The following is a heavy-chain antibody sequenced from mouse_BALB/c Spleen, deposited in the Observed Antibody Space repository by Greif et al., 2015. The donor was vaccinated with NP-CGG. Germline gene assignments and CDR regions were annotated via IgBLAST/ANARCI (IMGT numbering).Heavy chain of an antibody. CDR2: ISCYNGAT. CDR3: ARDYCGSSYPPWFAY. V-gene: IGHV1S34*01. CDR1: GYSFTGYY. D-gene: IGHD1-1*01. J-gene: IGHJ3*01. Sequence: LVKTGASVKISCKASGYSFTGYYMHWVKQSHGKSLEWIGYISCYNGATSYNQKFKGKATFTVDTSSSTAYMQFNSLTSEDAAVYYCARDYCGSSYPPWFAYWGQGTLVTVSA.